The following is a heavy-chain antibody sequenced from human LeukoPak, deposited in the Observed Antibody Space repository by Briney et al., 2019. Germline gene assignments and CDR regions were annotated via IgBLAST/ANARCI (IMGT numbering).Heavy chain of an antibody. D-gene: IGHD4-17*01. J-gene: IGHJ4*02. V-gene: IGHV4-34*01. CDR2: INHSGST. CDR3: ARGRYYGDADY. CDR1: GGSFSGYY. Sequence: SETLSLTCAVYGGSFSGYYWSWIRQPPGKGLEWIGEINHSGSTNYNPSLKSRVTISVDTSRNQFSLKLSSVTAADTAVYYCARGRYYGDADYWGQGTLVTVSS.